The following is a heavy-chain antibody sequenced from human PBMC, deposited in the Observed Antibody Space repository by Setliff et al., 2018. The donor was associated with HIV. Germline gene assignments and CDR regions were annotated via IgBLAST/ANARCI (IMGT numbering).Heavy chain of an antibody. CDR2: ISYTGSN. CDR1: GGSISNYY. D-gene: IGHD3-10*01. CDR3: AGGLHYGLGKFGY. Sequence: SETLSLTCTVSGGSISNYYWSWLRQPPGKGLEWIGYISYTGSNNYNPSLKSRVTISVDTSKNQFSLKLSSVTAADTAVYYCAGGLHYGLGKFGYWGQGTLVTVS. J-gene: IGHJ4*02. V-gene: IGHV4-59*01.